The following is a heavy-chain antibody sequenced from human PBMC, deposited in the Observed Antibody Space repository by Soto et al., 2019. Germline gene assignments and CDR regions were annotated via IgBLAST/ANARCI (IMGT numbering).Heavy chain of an antibody. CDR3: AKEGTRDATVTTSGHAFDI. Sequence: QVQLVQSGAEVKKPGSSVKVSCKASGGTFSSYTISWVRQSPGQGLEWMGRIIHILGIANYAQKFQGRVTITADKSISTAYMELSSLRAEDMALYYCAKEGTRDATVTTSGHAFDIWGQGTMVIVSS. J-gene: IGHJ3*02. V-gene: IGHV1-69*08. CDR2: IIHILGIA. D-gene: IGHD4-17*01. CDR1: GGTFSSYT.